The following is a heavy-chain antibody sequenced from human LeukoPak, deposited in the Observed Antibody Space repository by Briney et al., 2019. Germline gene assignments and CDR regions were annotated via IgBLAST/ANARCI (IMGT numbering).Heavy chain of an antibody. Sequence: SETLSLTCTVSGGSISSYYWSWIRQPPGKGLEWIGYIYYSGSTNYNPSLKSRVTISVDTSKNQFSLKLSSVTAAVTAVYYCARGVGSGWYEDYYYYMDVWGKGTTVTVSS. V-gene: IGHV4-59*01. D-gene: IGHD6-19*01. CDR1: GGSISSYY. J-gene: IGHJ6*03. CDR2: IYYSGST. CDR3: ARGVGSGWYEDYYYYMDV.